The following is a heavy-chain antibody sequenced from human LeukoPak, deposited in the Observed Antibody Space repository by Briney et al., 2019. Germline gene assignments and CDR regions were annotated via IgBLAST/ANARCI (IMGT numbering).Heavy chain of an antibody. V-gene: IGHV3-21*06. D-gene: IGHD2/OR15-2a*01. CDR3: ARDWFHAIDY. CDR2: ITSSSTYT. CDR1: GFTVSSNY. J-gene: IGHJ4*02. Sequence: PGGSLRLSCAASGFTVSSNYMSWVRQAPGKGLEWVSSITSSSTYTFYADSVKGRFTISRDNAKNTLYLQMNSLRAEDTAVYYCARDWFHAIDYWGQGTLVTVSS.